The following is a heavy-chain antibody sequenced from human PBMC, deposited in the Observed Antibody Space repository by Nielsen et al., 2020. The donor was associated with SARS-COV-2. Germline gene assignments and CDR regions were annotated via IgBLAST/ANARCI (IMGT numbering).Heavy chain of an antibody. CDR2: IYPGGSET. V-gene: IGHV5-51*01. CDR1: GYSFSSYW. Sequence: GESLKISCEASGYSFSSYWIAWVRQSPGKGLEWMGIIYPGGSETKYSPSFQGQVTMSVDKSLRTAYLQWRTLKATATAMYYCARRHMIPFGAGTYHFDFWGQGTLVTVSS. J-gene: IGHJ4*01. D-gene: IGHD3-16*01. CDR3: ARRHMIPFGAGTYHFDF.